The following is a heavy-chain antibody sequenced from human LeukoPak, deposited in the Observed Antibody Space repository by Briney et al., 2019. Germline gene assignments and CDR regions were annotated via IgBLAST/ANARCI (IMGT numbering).Heavy chain of an antibody. Sequence: SETLSLTCTVSGGSISSYYWSWIRQPPGKGLEWIGNIYDSGSTNYNPSHKSRVTISVDTSKNQCSLKLCSVTAADTAVYYCARQSISGSSLSYFDYWGQGTLVTVSS. J-gene: IGHJ4*02. V-gene: IGHV4-59*01. CDR1: GGSISSYY. CDR3: ARQSISGSSLSYFDY. D-gene: IGHD3-22*01. CDR2: IYDSGST.